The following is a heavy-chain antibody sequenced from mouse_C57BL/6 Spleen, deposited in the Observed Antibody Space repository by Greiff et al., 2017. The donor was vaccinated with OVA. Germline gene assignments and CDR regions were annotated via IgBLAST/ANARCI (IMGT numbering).Heavy chain of an antibody. CDR3: VRERRNDYDEDWYFDV. Sequence: GGGLVQPKGSLKLSCAASGFTFNTYAMHWVRQAPGKGLEWVARIRSKSSNYATYYADSVKDRFTISRDDSQSMLYLQMNNLKTEDTAMDYCVRERRNDYDEDWYFDVWGTGTTVTVSS. D-gene: IGHD2-4*01. CDR2: IRSKSSNYAT. CDR1: GFTFNTYA. J-gene: IGHJ1*03. V-gene: IGHV10-3*01.